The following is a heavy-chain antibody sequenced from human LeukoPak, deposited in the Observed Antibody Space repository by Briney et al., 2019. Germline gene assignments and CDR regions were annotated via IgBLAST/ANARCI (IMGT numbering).Heavy chain of an antibody. D-gene: IGHD3-10*01. CDR3: ARHGRQDYSGSGTYYAWFDP. CDR1: GGSFSGYY. V-gene: IGHV4-34*01. CDR2: INHSGST. J-gene: IGHJ5*02. Sequence: SETLSLTCAVYGGSFSGYYWSCIRQPPGKGLEWIGEINHSGSTNYNPSLKSRVTISVDTSKNQFSLKLSSVTAADTAVYYCARHGRQDYSGSGTYYAWFDPWGQGTLVTVSS.